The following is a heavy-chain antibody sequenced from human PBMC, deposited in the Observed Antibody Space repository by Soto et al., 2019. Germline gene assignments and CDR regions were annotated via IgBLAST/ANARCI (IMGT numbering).Heavy chain of an antibody. V-gene: IGHV3-23*01. CDR3: AKGSGSSGYYGMDV. CDR1: GFTFSSYA. Sequence: GGSLRLSCAASGFTFSSYAMSWVRQAPGKGLEWVSAISGSGGSTYYADSVKGRFTISRDNSKNTLYLQMNSLRAEDTAVYYCAKGSGSSGYYGMDVWGQGATATVSS. CDR2: ISGSGGST. D-gene: IGHD6-13*01. J-gene: IGHJ6*02.